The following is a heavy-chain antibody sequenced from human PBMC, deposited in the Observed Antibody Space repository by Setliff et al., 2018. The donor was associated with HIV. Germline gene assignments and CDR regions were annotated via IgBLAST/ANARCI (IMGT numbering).Heavy chain of an antibody. D-gene: IGHD5-12*01. CDR2: IYYSGST. J-gene: IGHJ3*02. Sequence: SQTLSLTCAVSGYSVSSGYYWGWIRQPPGKGLEWIASIYYSGSTYYAPSLKSRVTISVDTSKNQFSLKLTSVTAADTAVYFCARVVPREVAPGGFDIWGQGTRGPSPQ. V-gene: IGHV4-38-2*01. CDR3: ARVVPREVAPGGFDI. CDR1: GYSVSSGYY.